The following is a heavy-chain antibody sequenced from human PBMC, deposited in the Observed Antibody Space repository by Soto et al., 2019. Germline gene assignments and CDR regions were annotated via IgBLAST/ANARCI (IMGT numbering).Heavy chain of an antibody. CDR2: ISSSSSYI. CDR3: GPYRETAMGPDYYYGMDV. V-gene: IGHV3-21*01. CDR1: GFTFSSYS. Sequence: EVQLVESGGGLVKPGGSLRLSCAASGFTFSSYSMNWVRQAPGKGLEWVSSISSSSSYIYYADSVKGRFTISRDNAKNSLYLQMNRLRAEDTAVYYCGPYRETAMGPDYYYGMDVWGQGTTVTVSS. D-gene: IGHD5-18*01. J-gene: IGHJ6*02.